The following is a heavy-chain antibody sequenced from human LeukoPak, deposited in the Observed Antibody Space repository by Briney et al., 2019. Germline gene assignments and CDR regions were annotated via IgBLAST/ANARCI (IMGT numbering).Heavy chain of an antibody. D-gene: IGHD3-3*01. CDR2: ISGSGGST. CDR1: GFTFSSCA. V-gene: IGHV3-23*01. J-gene: IGHJ5*02. CDR3: APRSGYYRTAS. Sequence: PGGSLRLSCAASGFTFSSCAMSWVRQAPGKGLEWVSAISGSGGSTYYADSVKGRFTISRDNSKNTLYLQMNSLRAEDTAVYYCAPRSGYYRTASWGQGTLVTVSS.